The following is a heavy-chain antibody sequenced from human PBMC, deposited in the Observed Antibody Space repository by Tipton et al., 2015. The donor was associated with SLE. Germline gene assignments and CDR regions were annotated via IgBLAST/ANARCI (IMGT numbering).Heavy chain of an antibody. Sequence: GLVKPSETLSLTCTVSGGSISTGAYYWGWIRQPPGKGMEWIGSMHHGGGTFCSPSLKSRVTISLDTSMNQFSLKLSSVTAADTAVYYCARDARYSSRRDFDPWGQGTLVTVSS. CDR2: MHHGGGT. J-gene: IGHJ5*02. CDR1: GGSISTGAYY. CDR3: ARDARYSSRRDFDP. D-gene: IGHD6-13*01. V-gene: IGHV4-39*07.